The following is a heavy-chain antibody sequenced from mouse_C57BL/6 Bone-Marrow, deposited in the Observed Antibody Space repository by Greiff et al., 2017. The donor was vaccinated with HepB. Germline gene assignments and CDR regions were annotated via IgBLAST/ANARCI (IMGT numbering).Heavy chain of an antibody. J-gene: IGHJ2*01. CDR2: INPYNGGT. V-gene: IGHV1-19*01. D-gene: IGHD4-1*01. CDR1: GYTFTDYY. Sequence: VEPGASVKMSCKASGYTFTDYYMNWVKQSHGKSLEWIGVINPYNGGTSYNQKFKGKATLTVDKSSSTAYMELNSLTSEDSAVYYCARENWDHYWGQGTTLTVSS. CDR3: ARENWDHY.